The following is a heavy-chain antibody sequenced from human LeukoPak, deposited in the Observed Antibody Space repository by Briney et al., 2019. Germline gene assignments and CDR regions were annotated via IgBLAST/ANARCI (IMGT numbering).Heavy chain of an antibody. Sequence: GASVKVSCEASGYTFTNQGISWVRQAPGQGLEWMGWISGYNGNTNYAQKFQGRVTMTTDTSTSTAYMELRSLRSDDTAVYYCARDHCGTTSCNAFEIWGQGTMATVSS. D-gene: IGHD2-2*01. CDR2: ISGYNGNT. V-gene: IGHV1-18*01. J-gene: IGHJ3*02. CDR3: ARDHCGTTSCNAFEI. CDR1: GYTFTNQG.